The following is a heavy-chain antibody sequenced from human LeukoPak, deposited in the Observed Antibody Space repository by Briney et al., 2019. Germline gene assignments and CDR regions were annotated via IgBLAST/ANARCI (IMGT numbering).Heavy chain of an antibody. CDR1: GYTFTNFG. V-gene: IGHV1-18*01. Sequence: ASVKVSCNASGYTFTNFGISWVRQAPGQGLEGMGWISAYNDNTNLARKFQGRVIMATDTSTSTDYMEVRSLRSDDTAVYYCARDGRFLEWLLWDDAFDIWGQGTMVTVSS. J-gene: IGHJ3*02. CDR2: ISAYNDNT. D-gene: IGHD3-3*01. CDR3: ARDGRFLEWLLWDDAFDI.